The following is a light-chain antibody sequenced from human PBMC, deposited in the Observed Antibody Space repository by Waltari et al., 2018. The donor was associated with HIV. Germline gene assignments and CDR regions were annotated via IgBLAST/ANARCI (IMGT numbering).Light chain of an antibody. CDR2: DVN. Sequence: QSALTQPRSVSGSPGQPVTIPCTGTSSDVGGYNYVYWYQHHPGKAPKLMIYDVNKRPSGVPDRFAGSKSGNTASLTISGLQTEDEADYYCYSYAGSYTSVFGTGTTVTVL. V-gene: IGLV2-11*01. CDR3: YSYAGSYTSV. J-gene: IGLJ1*01. CDR1: SSDVGGYNY.